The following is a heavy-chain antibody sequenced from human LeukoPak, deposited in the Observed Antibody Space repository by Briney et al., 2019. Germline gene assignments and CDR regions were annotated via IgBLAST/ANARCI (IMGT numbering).Heavy chain of an antibody. CDR2: IYPGDSET. D-gene: IGHD2-21*02. Sequence: GESLKISRKGSGYSFTSYWIGWVRQMPGKSLEWMGIIYPGDSETRYSPSFQGQVTISADESIGTAYLQWSSLKASDTATYYCARRSDSWNYFDYWGQGTLVTVSS. CDR3: ARRSDSWNYFDY. J-gene: IGHJ4*02. V-gene: IGHV5-51*01. CDR1: GYSFTSYW.